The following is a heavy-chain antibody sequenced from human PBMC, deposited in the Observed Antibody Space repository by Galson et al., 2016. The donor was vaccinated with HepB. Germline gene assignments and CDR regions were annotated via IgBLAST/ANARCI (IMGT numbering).Heavy chain of an antibody. CDR1: GFIFSGSV. CDR3: SSRDFTHYGVDY. CDR2: IRSKTHRSAT. Sequence: SLRLSCASSGFIFSGSVMHWVRQASGKGLEWVGRIRSKTHRSATAYATSVEGRFTISRDDSKNTTYLLMNSLKTEDTAVYYCSSRDFTHYGVDYWGLGTLVIVSS. J-gene: IGHJ4*02. D-gene: IGHD3-16*01. V-gene: IGHV3-73*01.